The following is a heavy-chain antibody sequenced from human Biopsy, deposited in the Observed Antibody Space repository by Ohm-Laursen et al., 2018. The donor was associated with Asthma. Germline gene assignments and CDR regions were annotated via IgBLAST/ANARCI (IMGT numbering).Heavy chain of an antibody. CDR1: GYSFATNA. J-gene: IGHJ6*02. D-gene: IGHD5-12*01. Sequence: ASVKVSCKASGYSFATNAMHWVRQAPGQRPEWMGWFNPGNGNAKVSEKFQGRVSITRDSSATTAYLEVSSLTSEDTAVYYCARSAETYSGFDSNYYGMDVWGQGTRVTVSS. V-gene: IGHV1-3*01. CDR3: ARSAETYSGFDSNYYGMDV. CDR2: FNPGNGNA.